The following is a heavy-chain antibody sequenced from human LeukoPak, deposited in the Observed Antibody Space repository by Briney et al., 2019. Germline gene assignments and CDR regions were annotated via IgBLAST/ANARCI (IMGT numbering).Heavy chain of an antibody. J-gene: IGHJ3*02. CDR2: IWYDGSNK. D-gene: IGHD2-15*01. Sequence: PGRSLRLSCAASGFTFSSYGMHWVRQAPGKGLEWVAVIWYDGSNKYYADSVKGRFTISRDNSKSTLYLQMNSLRAEDTAVYYCAREKRPRYCSGGSCLPDAFDIWGQGTMVTVSS. CDR3: AREKRPRYCSGGSCLPDAFDI. V-gene: IGHV3-33*01. CDR1: GFTFSSYG.